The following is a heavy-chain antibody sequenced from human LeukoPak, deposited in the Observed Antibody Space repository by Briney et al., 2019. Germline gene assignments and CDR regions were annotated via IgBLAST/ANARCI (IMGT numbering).Heavy chain of an antibody. CDR2: ISSSSGYI. V-gene: IGHV3-21*01. D-gene: IGHD2-21*01. Sequence: GGSLRLSCAASGFTFSSYAMSWVRQAPGKGLEWVSSISSSSGYIYYADSVKGRFTISVDTSKNQYSLNLTSVTAADTAIYYCARHPVVKMGPFEYWGQGTPVTVSS. CDR1: GFTFSSYA. J-gene: IGHJ4*02. CDR3: ARHPVVKMGPFEY.